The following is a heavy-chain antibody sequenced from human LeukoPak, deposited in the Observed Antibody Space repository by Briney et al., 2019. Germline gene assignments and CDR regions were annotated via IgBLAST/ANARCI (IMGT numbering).Heavy chain of an antibody. CDR1: GYTFTDYY. CDR3: ARGIGQLNPDY. D-gene: IGHD6-6*01. V-gene: IGHV1-2*02. Sequence: GSSVKVSFNSSGYTFTDYYMHWVRQAPAQGRGWMGWINPNNGGTNYAQKFHGRVTMTRDTSTSTAYMELSRLRYDDTAVYYCARGIGQLNPDYWGQGTLVTVSS. CDR2: INPNNGGT. J-gene: IGHJ4*02.